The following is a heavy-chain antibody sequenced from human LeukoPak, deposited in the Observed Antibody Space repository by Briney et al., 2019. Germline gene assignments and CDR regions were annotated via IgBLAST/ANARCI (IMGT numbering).Heavy chain of an antibody. CDR2: VLQLQTVRT. CDR1: GYSVTTTYY. CDR3: ARVLNAPKFIDP. J-gene: IGHJ5*02. D-gene: IGHD2-8*01. Sequence: SETLSLTCTVSGYSVTTTYYWAWFRQAPGKGLEWIATVLQLQTVRTFYNPSLESRVTMSLDTSQNQFSLNLTSVTAADTALYFCARVLNAPKFIDPGGQGPVVTVSS. V-gene: IGHV4-38-2*02.